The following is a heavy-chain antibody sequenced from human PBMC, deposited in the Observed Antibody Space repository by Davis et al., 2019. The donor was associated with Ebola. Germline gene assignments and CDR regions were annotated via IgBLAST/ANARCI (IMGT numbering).Heavy chain of an antibody. CDR3: ARDDKVMHFDF. CDR2: INPKSGGT. J-gene: IGHJ4*02. CDR1: GYTFTACY. V-gene: IGHV1-2*02. Sequence: ASVKVSCKASGYTFTACYMHWVRQAPGQGLEWMGWINPKSGGTTYSQKFQGRVTMTRDTSIDTVYMELSRLRSDDTALYYCARDDKVMHFDFWGQGTLVTVSS. D-gene: IGHD3-16*01.